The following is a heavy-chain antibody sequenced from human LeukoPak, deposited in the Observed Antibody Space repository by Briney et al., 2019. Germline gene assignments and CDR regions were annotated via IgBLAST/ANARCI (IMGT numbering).Heavy chain of an antibody. V-gene: IGHV3-48*03. CDR2: INSDGGTT. J-gene: IGHJ4*02. CDR3: ARGERWLRIPGIDY. D-gene: IGHD5-24*01. Sequence: GGSLRLSCAASGFTFSSYEMNWVRQAPGKGLEWISYINSDGGTTYYADSVKGRFTISRDNAKNSPYLQMNSLRAEDTAVYYCARGERWLRIPGIDYWGQGTLVTVSS. CDR1: GFTFSSYE.